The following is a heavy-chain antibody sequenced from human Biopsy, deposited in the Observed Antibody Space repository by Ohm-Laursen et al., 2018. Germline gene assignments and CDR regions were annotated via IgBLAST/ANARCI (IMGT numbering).Heavy chain of an antibody. Sequence: SLRLSCTASGFSFSDYNMSWIRQALGRGLERGSYISGGGTIYYGDSMKGRVTISRDIAKNSLYLQMHSLRAEDTAVYYCARDTRWSPYSMDVWGQGTTVTVSS. J-gene: IGHJ6*02. CDR1: GFSFSDYN. V-gene: IGHV3-11*01. CDR2: ISGGGTI. D-gene: IGHD4-23*01. CDR3: ARDTRWSPYSMDV.